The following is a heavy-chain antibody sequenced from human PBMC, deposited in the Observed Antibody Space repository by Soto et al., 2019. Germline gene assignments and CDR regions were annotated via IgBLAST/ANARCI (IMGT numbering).Heavy chain of an antibody. CDR3: AKDPSPQPTTVVTPGWFDP. J-gene: IGHJ5*02. CDR1: GGSIKTGGYY. D-gene: IGHD4-17*01. V-gene: IGHV4-31*03. Sequence: SETLSLTCTVTGGSIKTGGYYWSWIRQHPGKGLEWIGYIYYTGDTYYNPSLKSRLTISVDMSKSQFSLELRSVTAADTAVYYCAKDPSPQPTTVVTPGWFDPWGQGXLVTVYS. CDR2: IYYTGDT.